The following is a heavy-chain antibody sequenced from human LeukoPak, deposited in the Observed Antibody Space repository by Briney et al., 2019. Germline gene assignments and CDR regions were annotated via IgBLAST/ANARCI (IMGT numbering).Heavy chain of an antibody. D-gene: IGHD1-26*01. CDR1: GFTLSIYS. Sequence: PGGSLRLSCAASGFTLSIYSMHWVRQAPGKGLESVSAISGNGGDTYYADSVKGRFTISRDNSKNTLYLQMGSLSVEDMGVYYCARVVGEGNFDYWGQGTLVTVTS. CDR2: ISGNGGDT. CDR3: ARVVGEGNFDY. J-gene: IGHJ4*02. V-gene: IGHV3-64*02.